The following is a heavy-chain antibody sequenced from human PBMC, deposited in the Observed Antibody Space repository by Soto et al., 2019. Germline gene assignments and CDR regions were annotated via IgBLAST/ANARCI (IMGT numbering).Heavy chain of an antibody. V-gene: IGHV4-30-4*01. CDR1: GGSISSGENF. CDR3: ARDTGTYPYYFDY. Sequence: QVQLQESGPGLVKPSQTLSLTCTVSGGSISSGENFWNWIRQSPGKGLEWIGYIHHSGSTYYNPSLKSRLTISVDTSKYQISLKLNSVTAADTAVYYCARDTGTYPYYFDYWGQGTLVTVSS. J-gene: IGHJ4*02. CDR2: IHHSGST. D-gene: IGHD1-26*01.